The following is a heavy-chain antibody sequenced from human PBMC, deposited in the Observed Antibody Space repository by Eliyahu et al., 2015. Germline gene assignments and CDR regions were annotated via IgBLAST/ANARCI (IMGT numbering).Heavy chain of an antibody. Sequence: QLQLQESGPGLVKPSETLSLTCTVSSASISXSSNYWGWIRQSPGKGLEWIGSFYHSGSTYFNPSLKSRVTISVDTSNNQFSLKLSSVTAADTAVYYCARHQNYDFWSGYQTDFDYWGQGTLVTVSS. V-gene: IGHV4-39*01. CDR1: SASISXSSNY. J-gene: IGHJ4*02. CDR2: FYHSGST. CDR3: ARHQNYDFWSGYQTDFDY. D-gene: IGHD3-3*01.